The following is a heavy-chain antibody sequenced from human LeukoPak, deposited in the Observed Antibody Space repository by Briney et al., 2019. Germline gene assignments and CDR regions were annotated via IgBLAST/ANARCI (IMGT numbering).Heavy chain of an antibody. CDR3: TKAPPGKFDP. J-gene: IGHJ5*02. CDR2: INGNGGST. D-gene: IGHD3-10*01. V-gene: IGHV3-23*01. CDR1: GFTFSSYS. Sequence: GGSLRLSCAAYGFTFSSYSMNWVRQAPGKGLEWVSAINGNGGSTYYADSVKGRFTISRDNSKNTLYLQMNSLRAEDTAMYYCTKAPPGKFDPWGQGTLVTVSS.